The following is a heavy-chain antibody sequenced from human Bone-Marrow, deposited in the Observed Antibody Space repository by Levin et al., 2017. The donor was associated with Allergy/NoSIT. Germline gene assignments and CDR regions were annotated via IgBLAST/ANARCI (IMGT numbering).Heavy chain of an antibody. D-gene: IGHD2-2*01. CDR3: ARALGYCSSTSCHDAFDI. Sequence: SVKVSCKASGGTFSSYAISWVRQAPGQGLEWMGGIIPIFGTANYAQKFQGRVTITADKSTSTAYMELSSLRSEDTAVYYCARALGYCSSTSCHDAFDIWGQGTMVTVSS. J-gene: IGHJ3*02. CDR1: GGTFSSYA. V-gene: IGHV1-69*06. CDR2: IIPIFGTA.